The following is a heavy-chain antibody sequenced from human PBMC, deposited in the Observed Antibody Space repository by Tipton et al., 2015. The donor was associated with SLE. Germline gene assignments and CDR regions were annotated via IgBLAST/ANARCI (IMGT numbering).Heavy chain of an antibody. CDR2: IYPGDSDT. CDR3: ARQVSSAAGTIWFDP. CDR1: GYSFTSYW. Sequence: QLVQSGAEVKKRGESLKISCKGSGYSFTSYWIGWVRQMPGKGLEWMGIIYPGDSDTRYRPSLQGQVTISADKSISTAYLQWSSLKASDPAMYYCARQVSSAAGTIWFDPWGQGTLVTVSS. J-gene: IGHJ5*02. D-gene: IGHD6-13*01. V-gene: IGHV5-51*01.